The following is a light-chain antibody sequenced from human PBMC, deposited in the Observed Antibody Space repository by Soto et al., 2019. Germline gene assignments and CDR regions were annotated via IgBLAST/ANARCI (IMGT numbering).Light chain of an antibody. J-gene: IGLJ1*01. CDR3: QSFDNSLGRSYV. CDR1: SSNIGAGYD. CDR2: DNN. Sequence: QSVLTQPPSVSGAPGQRITISCTGSSSNIGAGYDVHWYQQLPGTVPKLLIFDNNNRPSGVPDRFSGSKSGTSASLAITGLQSEDEADYYCQSFDNSLGRSYVFGTGTKLTVL. V-gene: IGLV1-40*01.